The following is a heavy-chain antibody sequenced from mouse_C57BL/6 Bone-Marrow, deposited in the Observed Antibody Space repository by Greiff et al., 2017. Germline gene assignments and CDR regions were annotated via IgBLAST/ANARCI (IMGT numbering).Heavy chain of an antibody. D-gene: IGHD1-1*01. J-gene: IGHJ1*03. CDR1: GFTFSSYA. CDR2: ISSGGDYI. CDR3: TRGHIHYYGSSDGYFDV. Sequence: EVKLVESGEGLVKPGGSLKLSCAASGFTFSSYAMSWVRQTPEKRLEWVAYISSGGDYIYYADTVKGRFTISRDNARNTLYLQMSSLKSEDTAMYYCTRGHIHYYGSSDGYFDVWGTGTTVTVSS. V-gene: IGHV5-9-1*02.